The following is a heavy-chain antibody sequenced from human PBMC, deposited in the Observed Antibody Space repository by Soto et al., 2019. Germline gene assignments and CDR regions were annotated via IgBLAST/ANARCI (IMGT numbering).Heavy chain of an antibody. CDR1: GFTFSSYS. CDR2: ISSSSSYI. J-gene: IGHJ5*02. V-gene: IGHV3-21*01. CDR3: AIQAAGGPAWFDP. Sequence: PGGSLRLSCAASGFTFSSYSMNWVRQAPGKGLEWVSSISSSSSYIYYADSVKGRFTISRDNAKNSLYLQMNSLRAEDTAVYYCAIQAAGGPAWFDPWGQGTRVTVS. D-gene: IGHD6-13*01.